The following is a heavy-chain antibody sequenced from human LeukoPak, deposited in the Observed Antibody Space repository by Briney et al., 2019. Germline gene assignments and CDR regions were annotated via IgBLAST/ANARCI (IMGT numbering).Heavy chain of an antibody. CDR1: GGPISNYY. D-gene: IGHD2-15*01. CDR2: IYYSGST. Sequence: SETLSLTCTVSGGPISNYYWSWIRQPPGKGLEWIGYIYYSGSTNYNPSLKSRVAISVDTSKNQFSLKLSSVTAADTAVYYCARAYCSGGSCYSKYFDYWGQGTLVTVSS. V-gene: IGHV4-59*01. J-gene: IGHJ4*02. CDR3: ARAYCSGGSCYSKYFDY.